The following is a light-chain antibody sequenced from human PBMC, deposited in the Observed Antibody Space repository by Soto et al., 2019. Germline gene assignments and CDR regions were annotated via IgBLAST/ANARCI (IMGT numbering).Light chain of an antibody. CDR3: QQYNNWPLT. CDR1: QGVTSN. CDR2: GAS. J-gene: IGKJ4*01. Sequence: EIAMTQSPATLSVPPGERATLPCRASQGVTSNLAWYQQKPGQAPRLLFYGASTRATGIPARFSGSGSGTEFTVTISSLQSEDFAVYYCQQYNNWPLTFGGGTKVEIK. V-gene: IGKV3-15*01.